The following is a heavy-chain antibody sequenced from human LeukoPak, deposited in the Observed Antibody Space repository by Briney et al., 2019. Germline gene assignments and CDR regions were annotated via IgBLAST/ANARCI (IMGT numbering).Heavy chain of an antibody. CDR3: AKDQSSGYYKTFDY. J-gene: IGHJ4*02. CDR2: INWNGGST. CDR1: GFTFDDYG. Sequence: PGGSLRLSCAASGFTFDDYGMSWVRQAPGKGLEWVSGINWNGGSTGYADSAKGRFTISRDNAKNSLYLQMNSLRAEDTAVYYCAKDQSSGYYKTFDYWGQGTLVTVSS. V-gene: IGHV3-20*04. D-gene: IGHD3-22*01.